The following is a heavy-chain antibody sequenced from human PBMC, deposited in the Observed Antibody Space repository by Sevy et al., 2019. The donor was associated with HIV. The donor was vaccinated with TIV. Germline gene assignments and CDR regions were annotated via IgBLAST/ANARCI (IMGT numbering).Heavy chain of an antibody. CDR2: ISYDGINK. J-gene: IGHJ4*02. Sequence: GGSLRLSCAASGFIFNTYAMHWVRQAPGKGLEWVAVISYDGINKYYADSVKGRFTISRDNSGNTLDLQMNSLRSEDTALYYCASTGYCTGGSCYSPFGYWGQGTLVTVSS. CDR1: GFIFNTYA. V-gene: IGHV3-30-3*01. CDR3: ASTGYCTGGSCYSPFGY. D-gene: IGHD2-15*01.